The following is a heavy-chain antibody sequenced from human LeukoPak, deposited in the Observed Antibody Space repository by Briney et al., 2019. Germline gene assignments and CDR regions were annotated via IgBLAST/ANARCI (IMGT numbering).Heavy chain of an antibody. CDR1: GGTFSSYA. CDR2: IIPIFGTA. V-gene: IGHV1-69*05. J-gene: IGHJ4*02. Sequence: SVKVSCKASGGTFSSYAISWVRQAPGQGLEWMGGIIPIFGTANYAQKFQGRVTMTRDTSTSTVYMELSSLRSEDTAVYYCARESDDSSGYYDYWGQGTLVTVSS. D-gene: IGHD3-22*01. CDR3: ARESDDSSGYYDY.